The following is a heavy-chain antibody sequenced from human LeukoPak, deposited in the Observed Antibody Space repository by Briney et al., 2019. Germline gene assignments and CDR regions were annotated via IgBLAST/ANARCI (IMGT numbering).Heavy chain of an antibody. Sequence: GGSLRLSCAASGFTFDDYAMHWVRQAPGKGLEWVSLISGDGGGTYYADSVKGRFTISRDNSKNSLYLQMNSLRTEDTALYYCAKDGYYDFWSGYSEADYWGQGTLVTVSS. D-gene: IGHD3-3*01. CDR2: ISGDGGGT. CDR3: AKDGYYDFWSGYSEADY. J-gene: IGHJ4*02. CDR1: GFTFDDYA. V-gene: IGHV3-43*02.